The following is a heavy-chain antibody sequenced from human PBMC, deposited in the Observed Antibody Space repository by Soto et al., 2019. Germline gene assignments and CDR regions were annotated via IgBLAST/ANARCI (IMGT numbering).Heavy chain of an antibody. CDR2: IYWDDDK. CDR1: GFSLSTTGVG. D-gene: IGHD3-22*01. CDR3: AHRVYDRISSWDVGFFDY. Sequence: QITLKESGPTLVKPTQTLTLTCTFSGFSLSTTGVGVGWIRQPPGKALEWLAVIYWDDDKRYSPSLRSRLTLTKDSPKNQVVLTMTNMDPMDTATYHCAHRVYDRISSWDVGFFDYWGHGTLVTVSS. V-gene: IGHV2-5*02. J-gene: IGHJ4*03.